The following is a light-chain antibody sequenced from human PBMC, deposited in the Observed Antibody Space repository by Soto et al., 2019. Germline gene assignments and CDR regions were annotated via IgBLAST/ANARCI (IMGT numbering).Light chain of an antibody. V-gene: IGLV4-69*01. CDR2: LNSDGSH. CDR1: SGQSSNA. CDR3: QTWGTGIQVV. J-gene: IGLJ2*01. Sequence: QPVLTQSPSTSASLGASVKLTCTLSSGQSSNAIAWHQQQPEKGPRYLMRLNSDGSHTKGDGIPDRFSGSSSGAERYLTISSLQSEDEADYYCQTWGTGIQVVFGGGTQLTVL.